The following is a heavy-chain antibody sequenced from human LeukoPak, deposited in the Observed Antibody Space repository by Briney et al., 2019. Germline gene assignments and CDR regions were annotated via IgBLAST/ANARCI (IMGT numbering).Heavy chain of an antibody. D-gene: IGHD3-3*01. J-gene: IGHJ4*02. CDR1: GFTFSSYE. CDR2: ISSSGSTI. Sequence: GGSLRLSCAASGFTFSSYEMRLVRQAPGKGLEWVSYISSSGSTIYYADSVKGRFTIFRDNAKNSLYLQMNSLRAEDTAVYYCARDSLDFWSGYYFDYWGQGTLVTVSS. CDR3: ARDSLDFWSGYYFDY. V-gene: IGHV3-48*03.